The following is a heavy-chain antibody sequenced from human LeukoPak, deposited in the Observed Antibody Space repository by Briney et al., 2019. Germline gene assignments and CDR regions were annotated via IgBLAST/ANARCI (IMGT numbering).Heavy chain of an antibody. CDR3: ARAGVTMVRGRDGMDV. CDR1: GGSFSGYY. CDR2: INHSGST. J-gene: IGHJ6*04. Sequence: SETPSLTCAVYGGSFSGYYWSWIRQPPGKGLEWIGEINHSGSTNYNPSLKSRVTISVDTSKNQFSLKLSSVTAADTAVYYCARAGVTMVRGRDGMDVWGKGTTVTDSS. D-gene: IGHD3-10*01. V-gene: IGHV4-34*01.